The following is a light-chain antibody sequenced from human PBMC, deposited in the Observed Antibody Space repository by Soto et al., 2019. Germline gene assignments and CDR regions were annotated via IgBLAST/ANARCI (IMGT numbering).Light chain of an antibody. CDR2: GAS. CDR1: QSISTN. Sequence: EIVLTQSPAPLSLSAEERATLSCRASQSISTNLAWYQQKPGQAPRLLIYGASRRATGGPDMFICSGSGTDFTLSLSRLESEDFAMYYCQHYITYLTTFGEGPKV. V-gene: IGKV3-20*01. CDR3: QHYITYLTT. J-gene: IGKJ1*01.